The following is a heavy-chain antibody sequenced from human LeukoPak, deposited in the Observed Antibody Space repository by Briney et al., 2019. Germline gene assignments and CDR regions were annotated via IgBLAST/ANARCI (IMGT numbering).Heavy chain of an antibody. Sequence: PGRSLRLSCAASGFTFDDYAMHWVRQAPGKGLEWVSGISWNSGSIGYADSVKGRFTISRDNAKNSPYLQMNSLRAEDMASYYCAKASSPYYGSGSYALYDYWGQGTLVTVSS. J-gene: IGHJ4*02. CDR2: ISWNSGSI. V-gene: IGHV3-9*03. D-gene: IGHD3-10*01. CDR1: GFTFDDYA. CDR3: AKASSPYYGSGSYALYDY.